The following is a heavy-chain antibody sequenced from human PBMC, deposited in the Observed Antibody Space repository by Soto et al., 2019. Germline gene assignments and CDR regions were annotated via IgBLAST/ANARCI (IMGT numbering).Heavy chain of an antibody. CDR2: IRGRGATT. Sequence: EVQLLESGGGLVQPGGSLRLSCAASDFTLSSYGMTWVRQLPGKGLEWVSTIRGRGATTYYADSVKGRFTISRVDSKNTLYLQMNSLRVDDTAVYVCAKDVYYDVLAGYYYYWGQGPRVTVSS. CDR3: AKDVYYDVLAGYYYY. CDR1: DFTLSSYG. D-gene: IGHD3-9*01. J-gene: IGHJ4*02. V-gene: IGHV3-23*01.